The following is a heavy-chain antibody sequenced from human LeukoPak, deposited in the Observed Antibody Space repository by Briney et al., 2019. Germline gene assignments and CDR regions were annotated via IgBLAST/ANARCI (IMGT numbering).Heavy chain of an antibody. CDR1: GGSISSYY. J-gene: IGHJ4*02. D-gene: IGHD6-13*01. V-gene: IGHV4-59*08. CDR3: AGIAAAGLDY. Sequence: SETLSLTCTVSGGSISSYYWSWIRQPPGKGLEGIGYIYYSGSTNYNPSLKSRVTISVDTAKNQFSLKLSSVTAADTAVYYCAGIAAAGLDYWGQGTLVTVSS. CDR2: IYYSGST.